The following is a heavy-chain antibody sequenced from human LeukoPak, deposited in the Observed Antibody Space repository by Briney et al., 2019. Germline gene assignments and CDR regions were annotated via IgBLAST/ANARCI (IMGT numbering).Heavy chain of an antibody. CDR1: GGSITSSSHF. CDR3: AREEASAGDY. CDR2: IHYTGST. J-gene: IGHJ4*02. Sequence: SETLSLTCTVSGGSITSSSHFWAWIRQPPGKGLEWIASIHYTGSTFYSPSLQSRVTISVDTSKNQFSLNLRSVTATDTAVYYCAREEASAGDYWGRGTLVTVSS. V-gene: IGHV4-39*01. D-gene: IGHD6-13*01.